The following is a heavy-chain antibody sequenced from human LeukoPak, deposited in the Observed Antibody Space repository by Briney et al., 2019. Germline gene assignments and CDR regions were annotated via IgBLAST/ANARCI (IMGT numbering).Heavy chain of an antibody. J-gene: IGHJ6*03. Sequence: PSQTLSLTCSVSDGSISTHYWTWIRQPPGKGLEWIGYIYKSGSTKYNPFLKSRVSFSLDTTKNQPSLKLTSVTAADTAVYYCARGGVGYYYMDVWGKGTTVIVSS. V-gene: IGHV4-59*11. CDR2: IYKSGST. D-gene: IGHD3-16*01. CDR1: DGSISTHY. CDR3: ARGGVGYYYMDV.